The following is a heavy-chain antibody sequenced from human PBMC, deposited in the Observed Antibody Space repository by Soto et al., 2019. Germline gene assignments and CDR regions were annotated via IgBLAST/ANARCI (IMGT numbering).Heavy chain of an antibody. CDR2: IGCDGSNK. J-gene: IGHJ6*02. CDR3: ARDPVNYYGSWTYGMDV. Sequence: QVQLVESGGGVVQPGRSLRLSCAASGLTLSRFAMHWVRQAPGKGLEWVAVIGCDGSNKDYADSVKGRFTISRDNSKNTLYLQMNSLRPEDTAVYYCARDPVNYYGSWTYGMDVWGQGTTVTVSS. CDR1: GLTLSRFA. D-gene: IGHD3-10*01. V-gene: IGHV3-30-3*01.